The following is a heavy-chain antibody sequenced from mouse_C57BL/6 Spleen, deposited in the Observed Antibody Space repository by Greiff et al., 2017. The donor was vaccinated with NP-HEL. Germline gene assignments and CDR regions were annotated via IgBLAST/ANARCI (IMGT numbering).Heavy chain of an antibody. V-gene: IGHV2-2*01. CDR2: IWSGGST. CDR3: ARKGGGASLSYYAMDY. Sequence: QVQLQQSGPGLVQPSQSLSITCTVSGFSLTGYGVHWVRQSPGKGLEWLGVIWSGGSTDYNAAFISRLSISKDNSKSQVFFKMNSLQADDTAIYYCARKGGGASLSYYAMDYWGQGTSVTVSS. J-gene: IGHJ4*01. CDR1: GFSLTGYG.